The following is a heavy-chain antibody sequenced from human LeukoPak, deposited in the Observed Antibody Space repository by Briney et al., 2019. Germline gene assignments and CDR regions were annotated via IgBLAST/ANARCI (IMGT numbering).Heavy chain of an antibody. CDR3: ARDSSVAGPINYFDY. V-gene: IGHV1-2*02. CDR2: INPNSGGT. CDR1: GYTFTRYG. D-gene: IGHD6-19*01. J-gene: IGHJ4*02. Sequence: ASVKVSCKASGYTFTRYGISWVRQAPGQGLEWMGWINPNSGGTNYAQKFQGRVTMTRDTSISTAYMELSRLRSDDTAVYYCARDSSVAGPINYFDYWGQGTLVTVSS.